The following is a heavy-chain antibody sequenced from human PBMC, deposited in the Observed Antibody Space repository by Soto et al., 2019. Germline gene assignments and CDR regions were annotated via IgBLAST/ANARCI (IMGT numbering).Heavy chain of an antibody. CDR2: IDGVGTGT. Sequence: GGSLRLSCAASGFTFTNYWMHWVRQVPGKGLVWVSRIDGVGTGTSYSDSVRGRFTISRDNAENTLYLQMNSLRADDTAVYYCTTAFEYWGQVTPVTFSS. CDR1: GFTFTNYW. CDR3: TTAFEY. V-gene: IGHV3-74*01. J-gene: IGHJ4*02.